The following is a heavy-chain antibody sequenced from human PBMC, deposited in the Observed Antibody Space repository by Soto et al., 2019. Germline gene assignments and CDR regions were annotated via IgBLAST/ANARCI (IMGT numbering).Heavy chain of an antibody. CDR3: MAPSIAVAGTFHIDY. V-gene: IGHV3-73*01. D-gene: IGHD6-19*01. Sequence: PGGSLRLSCAASGSTFSGSAMHWVRQASGKGLEKVGRIRCIANSYATSYAASVNGSFTFSRDVSKNMAYLQMNSLKTEDTAVYYCMAPSIAVAGTFHIDYWGQGP. J-gene: IGHJ4*02. CDR2: IRCIANSYAT. CDR1: GSTFSGSA.